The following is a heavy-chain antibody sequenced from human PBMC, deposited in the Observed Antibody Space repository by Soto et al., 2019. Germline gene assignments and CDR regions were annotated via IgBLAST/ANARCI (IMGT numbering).Heavy chain of an antibody. V-gene: IGHV1-3*01. Sequence: ASVKVSCKASGYTFTSYAMHWVRQAPVQRLEWMGWINAGNGNTKYSQKFQGRVTITRDTSASTAYMELSSLRSEDTAVYYCARVSIMITFGGVIVADAFDIWGQGTMVTVSS. CDR3: ARVSIMITFGGVIVADAFDI. CDR2: INAGNGNT. CDR1: GYTFTSYA. J-gene: IGHJ3*02. D-gene: IGHD3-16*02.